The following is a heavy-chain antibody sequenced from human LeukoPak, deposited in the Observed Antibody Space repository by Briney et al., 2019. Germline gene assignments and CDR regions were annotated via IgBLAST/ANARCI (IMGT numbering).Heavy chain of an antibody. J-gene: IGHJ4*02. V-gene: IGHV4-4*07. CDR3: ARGGIAVAANDY. CDR2: IYTSGST. Sequence: SETLSLTCSVSGGSISTYYWTWIRQPAGKGLEWIGRIYTSGSTNYNPSLKSRVTISVDTSKNQFSLKLSSVTAADTAVYYCARGGIAVAANDYWGQGTLVTVSS. D-gene: IGHD6-19*01. CDR1: GGSISTYY.